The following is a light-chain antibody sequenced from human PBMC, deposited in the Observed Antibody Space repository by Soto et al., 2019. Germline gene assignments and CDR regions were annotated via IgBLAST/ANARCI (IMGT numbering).Light chain of an antibody. CDR1: QGIRNF. CDR2: AAS. V-gene: IGKV1-27*01. Sequence: DIQMTQSPTSLSASVGDRVTITCRACQGIRNFVAWYQQKPGKAPKLLIYAASTLQSGVPSRFSGSVSGTDFTLTINSLQPEDVATYSCQKYSSVPVFGPGTKVEIK. J-gene: IGKJ3*01. CDR3: QKYSSVPV.